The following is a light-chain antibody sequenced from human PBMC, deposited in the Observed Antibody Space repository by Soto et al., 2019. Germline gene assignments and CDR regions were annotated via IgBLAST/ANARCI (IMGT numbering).Light chain of an antibody. V-gene: IGKV1-5*01. J-gene: IGKJ1*01. Sequence: DIQMTQSPSTLSASVGDRVTITCRAIQSISTWLAWYQQKPGKAPKLLIYDASSLESGVPSRFSGSGSGTEFTLTISSLQPEDFASYYCQQYNSYSTFGQGTKV. CDR3: QQYNSYST. CDR2: DAS. CDR1: QSISTW.